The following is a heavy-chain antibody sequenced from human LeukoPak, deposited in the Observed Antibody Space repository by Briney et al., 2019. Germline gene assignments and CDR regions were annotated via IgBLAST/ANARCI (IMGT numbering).Heavy chain of an antibody. Sequence: SETLSLTCSVSGGAVSGRRDYWGWIRQPPGKGLEWIASIYYSGSTHYNPSLKSRVTISVETSRNQFSLELRSATAADSAMYYCARNVSRGEPGGAFDIWGQGTMVTVSS. J-gene: IGHJ3*02. CDR2: IYYSGST. CDR1: GGAVSGRRDY. CDR3: ARNVSRGEPGGAFDI. D-gene: IGHD5-24*01. V-gene: IGHV4-39*01.